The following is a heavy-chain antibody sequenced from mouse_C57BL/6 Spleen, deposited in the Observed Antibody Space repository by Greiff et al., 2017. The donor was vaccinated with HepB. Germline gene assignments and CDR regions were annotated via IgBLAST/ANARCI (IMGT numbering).Heavy chain of an antibody. V-gene: IGHV5-17*01. CDR1: GFTFSDYG. J-gene: IGHJ4*01. D-gene: IGHD2-4*01. CDR3: ARMDDYAHAMDY. CDR2: ISSGSSTI. Sequence: EVKLVESGGGLVKPGGSLKLSCAASGFTFSDYGMHWVRQAPEKGLEWVAYISSGSSTIYYADTVKGRFTISRDNAKNTLFLQMTSLRSEDTAMYYCARMDDYAHAMDYWGQGTSVTVSS.